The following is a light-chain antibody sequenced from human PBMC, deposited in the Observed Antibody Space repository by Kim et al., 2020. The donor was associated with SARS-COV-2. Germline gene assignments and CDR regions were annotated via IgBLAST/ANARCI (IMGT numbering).Light chain of an antibody. V-gene: IGLV3-21*04. CDR2: YDS. CDR3: QVWDSSSDHRV. CDR1: NIGSKS. J-gene: IGLJ3*02. Sequence: ASGNTARITCGGNNIGSKSVHWYQQKPGQAPVLVIYYDSDRPSGIPERFSGSNSGNTATLTISRVEAGDEADYYCQVWDSSSDHRVFGGGTQLTVL.